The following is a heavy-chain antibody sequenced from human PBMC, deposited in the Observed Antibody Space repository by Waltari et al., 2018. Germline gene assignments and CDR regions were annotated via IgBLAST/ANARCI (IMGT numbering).Heavy chain of an antibody. CDR3: ARVRQQLVRRYYYYYMDV. CDR1: GGSFSGYY. Sequence: QVQLQQWGAGLLKPSETLSLTCAVYGGSFSGYYWSWIRQPPGKGLEWIGEINHSGSTNYNPSLKSRGTISVDTSKNQFSLKLSSVTAADTAVYYCARVRQQLVRRYYYYYMDVWGKGTTVTVSS. J-gene: IGHJ6*03. V-gene: IGHV4-34*01. CDR2: INHSGST. D-gene: IGHD6-13*01.